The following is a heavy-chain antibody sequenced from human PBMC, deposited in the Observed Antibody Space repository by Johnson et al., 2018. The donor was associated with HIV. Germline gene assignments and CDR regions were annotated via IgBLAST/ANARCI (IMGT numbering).Heavy chain of an antibody. J-gene: IGHJ3*02. D-gene: IGHD6-6*01. CDR2: IRYDGSNK. V-gene: IGHV3-30*02. Sequence: QVQLVESGGGLVKPGGSLRLSCAASGFTFSNAWMSWVRQAPGKGLEWVAFIRYDGSNKYYADSVKGRFTISRDNSKNTLYLQMNSLRAEDTAVYYCAAAEYDAFDIWGQGTMVTVSS. CDR1: GFTFSNAW. CDR3: AAAEYDAFDI.